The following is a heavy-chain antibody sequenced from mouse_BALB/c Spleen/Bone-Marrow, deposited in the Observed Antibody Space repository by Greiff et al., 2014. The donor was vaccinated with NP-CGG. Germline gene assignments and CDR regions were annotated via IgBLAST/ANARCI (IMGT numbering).Heavy chain of an antibody. Sequence: QVQLQQSGPELVEPGASVKISCKASGYAFSSSWMNWVKQRPGQGPEWIGRIYPGDGNTNYNGKFKGKATLTADKSSTTAYMQLSSLTSVDSAVYFCALYDYDGLSWFAYWGQGTLVTVSA. V-gene: IGHV1-82*01. J-gene: IGHJ3*01. D-gene: IGHD2-4*01. CDR2: IYPGDGNT. CDR3: ALYDYDGLSWFAY. CDR1: GYAFSSSW.